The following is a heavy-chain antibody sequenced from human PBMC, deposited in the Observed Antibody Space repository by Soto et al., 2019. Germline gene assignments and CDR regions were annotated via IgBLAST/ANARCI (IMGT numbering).Heavy chain of an antibody. Sequence: SETLSLTCTVSGGSISSGGYYWSWIRQHPGKGLEWIGYIYYSGSTYYNPSLKSRVTISVDTSKNQFSLKLSSVTAADTAVYYCAGETPVVTPPAWGQGTLVTVSS. J-gene: IGHJ5*02. D-gene: IGHD2-21*02. CDR1: GGSISSGGYY. CDR2: IYYSGST. CDR3: AGETPVVTPPA. V-gene: IGHV4-31*03.